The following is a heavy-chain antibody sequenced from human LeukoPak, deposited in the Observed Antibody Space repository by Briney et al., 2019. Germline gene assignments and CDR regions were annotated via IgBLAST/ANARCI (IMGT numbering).Heavy chain of an antibody. D-gene: IGHD3-22*01. J-gene: IGHJ4*02. CDR1: GFTFSSYG. CDR2: IRYDGNNK. V-gene: IGHV3-30*02. Sequence: GGSLRLSCAASGFTFSSYGMHWVRQAPGKGLEWVAFIRYDGNNKYYADSVKGRFTISRDNSKNTLYLQMNSLRAEDTAVYYCAKGGYYYDSSGYPFVNYWGQGTLVTVSP. CDR3: AKGGYYYDSSGYPFVNY.